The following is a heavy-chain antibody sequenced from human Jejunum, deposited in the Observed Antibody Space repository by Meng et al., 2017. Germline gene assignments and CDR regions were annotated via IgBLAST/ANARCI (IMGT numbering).Heavy chain of an antibody. CDR3: AQGPDCSNGVCSFIDS. CDR2: NGGSGVAT. J-gene: IGHJ4*02. Sequence: GESLKTSCVDPGFTFINYAMSWVRQAPGKALEWVSTNGGSGVATYYADSVKARFTISRDNSKNTLYLQMNSLRGENTAVYYCAQGPDCSNGVCSFIDSWGQGTLVTVSS. D-gene: IGHD2-8*01. CDR1: GFTFINYA. V-gene: IGHV3-23*01.